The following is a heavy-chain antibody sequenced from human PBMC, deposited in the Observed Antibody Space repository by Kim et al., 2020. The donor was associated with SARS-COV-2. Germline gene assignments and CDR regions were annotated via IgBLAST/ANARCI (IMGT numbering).Heavy chain of an antibody. J-gene: IGHJ4*02. V-gene: IGHV3-7*01. D-gene: IGHD4-17*01. CDR3: ARASLGDYGDFFDY. Sequence: GDSVKGRFTISRDNAKNSLYLQMNSLRAEDTAVYYCARASLGDYGDFFDYWGQGTLVTVSS.